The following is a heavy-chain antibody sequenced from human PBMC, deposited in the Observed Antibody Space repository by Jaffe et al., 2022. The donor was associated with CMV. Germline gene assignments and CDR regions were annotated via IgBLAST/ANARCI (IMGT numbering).Heavy chain of an antibody. V-gene: IGHV3-23*01. J-gene: IGHJ4*02. CDR1: GFTFKNYA. CDR2: ISASGGSK. CDR3: VKDPEYY. Sequence: EVPLLESGGGLVQPGESLRLSCAASGFTFKNYAVSWVRQAPGKGLEWVSTISASGGSKYYADSVKGRFTISRDNFKNTLYLQMNSLRVEDTAVYYCVKDPEYYWGQGTLVTVSS. D-gene: IGHD3-10*01.